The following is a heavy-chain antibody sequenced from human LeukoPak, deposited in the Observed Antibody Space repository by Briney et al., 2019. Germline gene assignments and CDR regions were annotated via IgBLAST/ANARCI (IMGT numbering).Heavy chain of an antibody. Sequence: SETLSLTCTVSGGSISSYYWSWIRQPPGKGLEWIGYIYYSGSTNYNPSLKSRVTISVDTSKNQFSLKLSSVTAEDTAVYYCARHGIVDSSRKYYFDYWGQGTLVTVSS. J-gene: IGHJ4*02. D-gene: IGHD6-13*01. CDR3: ARHGIVDSSRKYYFDY. CDR1: GGSISSYY. V-gene: IGHV4-59*08. CDR2: IYYSGST.